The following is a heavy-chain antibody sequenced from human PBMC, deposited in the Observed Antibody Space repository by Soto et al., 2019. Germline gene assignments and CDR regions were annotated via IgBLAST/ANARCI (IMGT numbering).Heavy chain of an antibody. V-gene: IGHV4-34*01. Sequence: SETLSLTCAVYGGSFSGYYWSWIRQPPGKGLEWIGEINHSGSTNYNPSLKSRVTISVDTSKNQFSLKLSSVTAADTAVYYCARAPPDDYIWGSYRPHTGFDPWGQGTLVTVSS. CDR2: INHSGST. CDR1: GGSFSGYY. J-gene: IGHJ5*02. D-gene: IGHD3-16*02. CDR3: ARAPPDDYIWGSYRPHTGFDP.